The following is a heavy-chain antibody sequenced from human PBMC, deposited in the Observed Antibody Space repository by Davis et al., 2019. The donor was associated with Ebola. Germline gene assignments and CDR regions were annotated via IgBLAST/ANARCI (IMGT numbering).Heavy chain of an antibody. CDR2: YYYTGST. V-gene: IGHV4-30-4*07. Sequence: MPSETLSLTCAVSGGFISSGGYSCSWIRQPPGKGLEWIGYYYYTGSTYYNPALKSRVTISIDTSKNQFSLKLSSVTAADTAVYYCAREEYYYDSSGYYKVAFDIWGQGTMGTVSS. CDR1: GGFISSGGYS. J-gene: IGHJ3*02. CDR3: AREEYYYDSSGYYKVAFDI. D-gene: IGHD3-22*01.